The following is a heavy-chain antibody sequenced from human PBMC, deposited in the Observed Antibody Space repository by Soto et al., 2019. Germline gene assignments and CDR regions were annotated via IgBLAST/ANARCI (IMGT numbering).Heavy chain of an antibody. CDR3: ARGGTTYDSSGPMVFDL. CDR2: ISVYNGHT. Sequence: QVQLVQSGAEVKKSGASVKVSYKASGYTLTSYGVSWVRQAPGQGLDWMGWISVYNGHTNYAQKFQGRISMTTDTSTTTAYMELRSLRSDDTAVYYCARGGTTYDSSGPMVFDLWGQGTLVTVSS. D-gene: IGHD3-22*01. V-gene: IGHV1-18*01. J-gene: IGHJ5*02. CDR1: GYTLTSYG.